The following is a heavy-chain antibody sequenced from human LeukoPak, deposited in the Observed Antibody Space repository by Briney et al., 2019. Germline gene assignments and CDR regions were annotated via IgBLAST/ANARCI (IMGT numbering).Heavy chain of an antibody. J-gene: IGHJ4*02. V-gene: IGHV4-59*01. D-gene: IGHD3-3*01. Sequence: SETLSLTCTVSGGSISSYSWCWLRQPPGKGLEWIGYKSYSGGTNYNPSLKSRVTISVDTSKRQISLTLYSVTAADTAVYYCVRDGGEWLPDYWGQGILVTVSS. CDR1: GGSISSYS. CDR2: KSYSGGT. CDR3: VRDGGEWLPDY.